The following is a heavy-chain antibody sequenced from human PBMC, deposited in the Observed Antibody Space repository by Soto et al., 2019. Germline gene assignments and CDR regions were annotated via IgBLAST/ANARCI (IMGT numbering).Heavy chain of an antibody. CDR1: GFTFSSYG. D-gene: IGHD1-26*01. CDR2: ISYDGSNK. V-gene: IGHV3-30*18. Sequence: PGGSLRLSCAASGFTFSSYGMHWVRQAPGKGLEWVAVISYDGSNKYYADSVKGRFTISRDNSKNTLYLQMNSLRAEDTAVYYCAKDVNSGSYYRGWFDYWGQGTLVTVSS. J-gene: IGHJ4*02. CDR3: AKDVNSGSYYRGWFDY.